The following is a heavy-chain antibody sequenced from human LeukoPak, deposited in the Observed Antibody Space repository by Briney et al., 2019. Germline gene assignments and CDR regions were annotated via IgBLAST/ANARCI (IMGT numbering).Heavy chain of an antibody. CDR3: ARDGFSGSYYYPYYYYGMDV. CDR1: GGSISSYY. V-gene: IGHV4-4*07. D-gene: IGHD3-10*01. CDR2: IYTSGST. Sequence: SETLSLTCTVSGGSISSYYWSWIRQPAGKGLEWIGRIYTSGSTNYSPSLKSRVAMSVDTSKNQFSLKLSSVTAADTAVYYCARDGFSGSYYYPYYYYGMDVWGQGTTVTVSS. J-gene: IGHJ6*02.